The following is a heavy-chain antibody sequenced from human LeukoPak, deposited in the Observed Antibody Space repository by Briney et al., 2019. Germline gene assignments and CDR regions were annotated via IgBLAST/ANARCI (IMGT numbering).Heavy chain of an antibody. D-gene: IGHD6-13*01. CDR2: ISVSGDST. CDR3: AKGSSSWPGGEDY. J-gene: IGHJ4*02. CDR1: GFTFNSYL. Sequence: PGGSLRLSCAASGFTFNSYLMSWVRQAPGKELEWVAGISVSGDSTYYGDSVKGRFTISRDNSKNTLYLQMNSLRAEDTAVYYCAKGSSSWPGGEDYWGQGTLVTVSS. V-gene: IGHV3-23*01.